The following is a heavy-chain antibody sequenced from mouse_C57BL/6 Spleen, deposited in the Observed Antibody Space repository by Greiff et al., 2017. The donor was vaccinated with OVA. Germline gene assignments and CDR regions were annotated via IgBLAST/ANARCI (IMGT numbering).Heavy chain of an antibody. Sequence: EVQLQQSGPELVKPGASVKMSCKASGYTFTDYNMHWVKQSHGKSLEWIGYINPNNGGTSYNQKFKGKATLTVNKSSSTAYMELRSLTSEDSAVYYCAREDYYGSSSYWYFDVWGTGTTVTVSS. J-gene: IGHJ1*03. V-gene: IGHV1-22*01. CDR2: INPNNGGT. CDR1: GYTFTDYN. CDR3: AREDYYGSSSYWYFDV. D-gene: IGHD1-1*01.